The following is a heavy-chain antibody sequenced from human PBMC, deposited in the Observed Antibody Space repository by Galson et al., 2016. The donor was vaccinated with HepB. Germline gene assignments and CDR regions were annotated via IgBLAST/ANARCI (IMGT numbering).Heavy chain of an antibody. CDR3: AKTAPYGTGWVGAIDI. CDR2: IRISGGGT. J-gene: IGHJ3*02. V-gene: IGHV3-23*01. CDR1: GFIFANYA. Sequence: SLRLSCAASGFIFANYAMVWVRQAPGKGLEWVSAIRISGGGTFYADSVQGRFTISRDNSQNTLSLQLNTVGADDTALYYCAKTAPYGTGWVGAIDIWGQGTMVTVSS. D-gene: IGHD6-19*01.